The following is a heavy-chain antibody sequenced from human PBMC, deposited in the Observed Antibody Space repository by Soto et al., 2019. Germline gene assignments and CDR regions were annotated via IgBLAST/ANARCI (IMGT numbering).Heavy chain of an antibody. CDR2: IYHSGST. J-gene: IGHJ4*02. CDR1: GGSISSSNW. CDR3: ARVTLVPITHSSGGGGYFDY. Sequence: KPSETLSLTCAVSGGSISSSNWWSWVRQPPGKGLEWIGEIYHSGSTNYNPSLKSRVTISVDKSKNQFSLKLSSVTAADTAVYYCARVTLVPITHSSGGGGYFDYWGQGTLVTVSS. D-gene: IGHD6-25*01. V-gene: IGHV4-4*02.